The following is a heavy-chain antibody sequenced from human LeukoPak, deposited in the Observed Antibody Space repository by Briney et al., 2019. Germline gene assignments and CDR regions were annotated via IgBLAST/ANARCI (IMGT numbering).Heavy chain of an antibody. D-gene: IGHD2-21*01. CDR2: INPNSGDT. V-gene: IGHV1-2*02. CDR3: AKRGGALSH. CDR1: GYLFTGFY. J-gene: IGHJ4*02. Sequence: ASAKVPCKTSGYLFTGFYIHWVRQVPGQGLEWMGWINPNSGDTKSAPKFQGRVAMTRVTSINTAYMEVSGLTPDDTAIYYCAKRGGALSHWGQGTPVTVTS.